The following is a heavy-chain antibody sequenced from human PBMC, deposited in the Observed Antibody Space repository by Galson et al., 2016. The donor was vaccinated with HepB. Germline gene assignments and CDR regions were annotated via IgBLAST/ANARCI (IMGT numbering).Heavy chain of an antibody. CDR1: GFTFSAFA. D-gene: IGHD2-21*02. J-gene: IGHJ5*02. V-gene: IGHV3-23*01. Sequence: SLRLSCAAPGFTFSAFALTWVRQAPGKGLEWVSGISGRGRNAYYADSVKGRFTISRDNSRNTLYLQMNTLTVEDTAVYYFAKGDCGDCLTGFSPWGQGTLVTVSS. CDR3: AKGDCGDCLTGFSP. CDR2: ISGRGRNA.